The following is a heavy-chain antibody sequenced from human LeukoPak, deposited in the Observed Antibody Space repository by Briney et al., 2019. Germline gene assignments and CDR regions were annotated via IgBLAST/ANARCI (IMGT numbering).Heavy chain of an antibody. D-gene: IGHD4-17*01. V-gene: IGHV1-69*04. J-gene: IGHJ4*02. CDR1: GGTFSSYT. CDR3: AREISMPTVPNGAFDY. CDR2: IIPILGIA. Sequence: SVKVSCKASGGTFSSYTISWVRQAPGQGLEWMGRIIPILGIANYAQKFQGRVTITADKSTSTAYMELSSLRSEDTAVYYCAREISMPTVPNGAFDYSGQGTLVTVSS.